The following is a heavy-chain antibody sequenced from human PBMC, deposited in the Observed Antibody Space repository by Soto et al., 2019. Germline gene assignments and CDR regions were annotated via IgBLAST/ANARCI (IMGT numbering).Heavy chain of an antibody. D-gene: IGHD2-21*01. CDR2: IIPILGIA. CDR3: AIDLFRKGFDP. CDR1: GGTFSSYT. Sequence: VKVSCKASGGTFSSYTISWVRQAPGQGLEWMGRIIPILGIANYAQKFQGRFTITADKSTSTAYMELSSLRSEDTAVYYCAIDLFRKGFDPWGQGTLVTVSS. J-gene: IGHJ5*02. V-gene: IGHV1-69*02.